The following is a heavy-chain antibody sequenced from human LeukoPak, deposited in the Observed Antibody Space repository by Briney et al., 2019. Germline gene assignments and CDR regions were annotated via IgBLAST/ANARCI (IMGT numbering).Heavy chain of an antibody. D-gene: IGHD6-13*01. CDR1: GFTFSTYW. J-gene: IGHJ4*02. CDR3: VRGSSTWSPLGDY. CDR2: ISPDGSTT. V-gene: IGHV3-74*01. Sequence: GGSLRPSCAASGFTFSTYWMHWVRQAPGQGPVWVSRISPDGSTTTYADSVRGRFSISRDNAKNTLYMQMNSLRVDDTAVYYCVRGSSTWSPLGDYWGQGTLVTVST.